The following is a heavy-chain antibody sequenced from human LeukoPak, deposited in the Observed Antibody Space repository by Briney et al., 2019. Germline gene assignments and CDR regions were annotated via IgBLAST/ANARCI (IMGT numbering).Heavy chain of an antibody. CDR2: IYTSGST. CDR3: ARGIDYYGSGNDY. CDR1: GGPITSYY. J-gene: IGHJ4*02. D-gene: IGHD3-10*01. Sequence: SETLSLTCTVSGGPITSYYWSWIRQPAGKGLEWIGRIYTSGSTNYNPSLKSRVTMSIDTSKSQFSLKLSSVTAADTAVYYCARGIDYYGSGNDYWGQGTLVTVSS. V-gene: IGHV4-4*07.